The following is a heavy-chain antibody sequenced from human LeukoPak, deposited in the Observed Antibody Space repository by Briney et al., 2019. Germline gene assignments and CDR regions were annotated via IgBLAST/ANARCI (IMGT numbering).Heavy chain of an antibody. CDR1: GGTFSSYA. J-gene: IGHJ4*02. CDR3: ATSPYDSSGLGRI. D-gene: IGHD3-22*01. V-gene: IGHV1-69*13. CDR2: IIPIFGTA. Sequence: SVKVSCKASGGTFSSYAISWVRQAPGQGLEWMGGIIPIFGTANYAQKFQGRATITADESTSTAYMELSSLRSEDTAVYYCATSPYDSSGLGRIWGQGTLVTVSS.